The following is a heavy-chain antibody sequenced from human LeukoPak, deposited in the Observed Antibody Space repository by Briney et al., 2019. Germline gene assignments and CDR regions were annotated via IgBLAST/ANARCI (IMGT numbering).Heavy chain of an antibody. CDR3: VAHFPYFYGFDV. D-gene: IGHD3-3*02. Sequence: AGGSLRLSCVSSGFTIGTAWMSWVRQAPGKGLEWLGHIKSEGEGATTDYAAPAKGRSAISRDDSKNMIYLQMSSLKIDDTAIYYCVAHFPYFYGFDVWGKGTTVTVSS. V-gene: IGHV3-15*01. CDR2: IKSEGEGATT. CDR1: GFTIGTAW. J-gene: IGHJ6*04.